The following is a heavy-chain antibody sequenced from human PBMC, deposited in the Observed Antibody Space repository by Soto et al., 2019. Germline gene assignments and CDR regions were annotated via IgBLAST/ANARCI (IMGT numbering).Heavy chain of an antibody. CDR3: ARDAKWDPRGVEAPQDDYFDY. CDR1: GYTFTSYA. D-gene: IGHD1-26*01. J-gene: IGHJ4*02. Sequence: ASVKVSCKASGYTFTSYAIHWVRQAPGQSLEWMGWVDTGNGNTKYSQKFQGRVTITRDTYANTADMELSSLRSEDTAVYYCARDAKWDPRGVEAPQDDYFDYWGQGTLVTVSS. V-gene: IGHV1-3*04. CDR2: VDTGNGNT.